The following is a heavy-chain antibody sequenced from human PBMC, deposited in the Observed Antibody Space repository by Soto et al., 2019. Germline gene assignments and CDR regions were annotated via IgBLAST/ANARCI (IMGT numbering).Heavy chain of an antibody. Sequence: EVQLVESGGGLVQPGGSLRLSCAASGFTFSSYWMHWVHQAPGKGLVWVSRINSDGSSTSYADSVKGRFTISRDNAKNTLYLQMNSLRAEDTAVYYCARRTYYYDSSGYYHDAFDIWGQGTMVTVSS. D-gene: IGHD3-22*01. CDR2: INSDGSST. V-gene: IGHV3-74*01. J-gene: IGHJ3*02. CDR1: GFTFSSYW. CDR3: ARRTYYYDSSGYYHDAFDI.